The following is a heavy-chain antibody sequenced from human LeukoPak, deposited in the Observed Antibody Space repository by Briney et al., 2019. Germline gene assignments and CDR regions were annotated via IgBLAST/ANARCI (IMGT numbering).Heavy chain of an antibody. J-gene: IGHJ4*02. V-gene: IGHV3-21*01. CDR3: ARDAVVVVAASGPGYYFDY. CDR2: ISSSSSYI. Sequence: PGGSLRLSCAASGFTFSSYNMNWVRQAPGKGLEWVSPISSSSSYIYYADSVKGRFTISRDNAKNSLYLQMNSLRAEDTAVYNCARDAVVVVAASGPGYYFDYWGQGTLVTVSS. D-gene: IGHD2-15*01. CDR1: GFTFSSYN.